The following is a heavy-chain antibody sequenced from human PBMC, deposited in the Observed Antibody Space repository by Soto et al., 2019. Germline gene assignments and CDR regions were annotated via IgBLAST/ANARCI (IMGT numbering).Heavy chain of an antibody. D-gene: IGHD7-27*01. V-gene: IGHV4-59*13. Sequence: QVQLQESGPGLVKPSETLSLSCTVSGASINTYYWGWIRQPPGKGLECVGYFYYSGSTIYNPSLRGRVTTSVDTSKNQFYLKLYSVIAAGTAVYYCGRGNGDRHFDSWGEGTLVVVSS. CDR2: FYYSGST. CDR1: GASINTYY. CDR3: GRGNGDRHFDS. J-gene: IGHJ4*02.